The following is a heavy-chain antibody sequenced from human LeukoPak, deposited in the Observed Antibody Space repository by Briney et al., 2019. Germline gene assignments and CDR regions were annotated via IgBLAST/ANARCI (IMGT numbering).Heavy chain of an antibody. D-gene: IGHD2-2*01. CDR3: ARRQGCSSTSCPPDS. V-gene: IGHV5-51*01. J-gene: IGHJ4*02. CDR2: IYPGDSDT. Sequence: GEPLKISCRGSGYSFTTYWIGWVRQMPGKGLEWMGIIYPGDSDTRYSPSFQGQVTMPADKSINTAYLQWSSLKASDTAMYYCARRQGCSSTSCPPDSWGQGTLVTVSS. CDR1: GYSFTTYW.